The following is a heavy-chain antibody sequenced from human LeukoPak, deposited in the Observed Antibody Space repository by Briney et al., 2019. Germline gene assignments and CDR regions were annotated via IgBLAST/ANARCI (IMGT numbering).Heavy chain of an antibody. CDR3: AREITIFGVVLFDY. CDR1: GYTFTGYY. D-gene: IGHD3-3*01. V-gene: IGHV1-2*02. J-gene: IGHJ4*02. CDR2: INPNSGGT. Sequence: ASVKVSCKASGYTFTGYYMHWVRQAPGQGLEWMGWINPNSGGTNYAQKFQGRVTMTRDTSISTDYLELSRLRSDDTAVYYCAREITIFGVVLFDYWGQGTLVTVSS.